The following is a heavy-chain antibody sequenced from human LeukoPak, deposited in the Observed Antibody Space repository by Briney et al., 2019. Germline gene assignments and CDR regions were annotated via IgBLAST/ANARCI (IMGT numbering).Heavy chain of an antibody. Sequence: SQTLSLTCTVSCGSISSGGYYWSWIRQHPGKVLEWIGYIYYSGSTYYNPSLKSRVTISVDTSKTQFSLKLSSVTAADTAVYYCARYSSGSYFDYWGQGTLVTVSS. V-gene: IGHV4-31*03. J-gene: IGHJ4*02. CDR1: CGSISSGGYY. CDR3: ARYSSGSYFDY. D-gene: IGHD5-18*01. CDR2: IYYSGST.